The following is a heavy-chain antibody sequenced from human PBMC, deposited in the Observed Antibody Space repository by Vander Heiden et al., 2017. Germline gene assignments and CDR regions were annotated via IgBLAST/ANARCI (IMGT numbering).Heavy chain of an antibody. V-gene: IGHV3-9*01. CDR3: AKGGPMYYYDSSGYLDY. Sequence: EVQLVESGGGLVQPGRSLRLSCAASGFTFDDYAMHWVRQAPGKGLEWVSGISWNSGSIGYADSVKGRFSIYRDNAKNSLYLQMNSVRAEDTALYYCAKGGPMYYYDSSGYLDYWGQGTLVTVSS. J-gene: IGHJ4*02. D-gene: IGHD3-22*01. CDR2: ISWNSGSI. CDR1: GFTFDDYA.